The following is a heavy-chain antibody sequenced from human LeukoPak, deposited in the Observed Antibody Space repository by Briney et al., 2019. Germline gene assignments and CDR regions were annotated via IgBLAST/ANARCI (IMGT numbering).Heavy chain of an antibody. CDR2: IYYSGST. CDR3: ASGLRSTGRSGNYFDY. Sequence: SETLSLTCTVSGGSISSYYWSWIRQPPGKGLEWIGYIYYSGSTNYNPSLKSRVTISSDPSKNHFSLELSSVTAADTAIYFCASGLRSTGRSGNYFDYWGPGTLVAVSS. J-gene: IGHJ4*02. V-gene: IGHV4-59*08. D-gene: IGHD4-17*01. CDR1: GGSISSYY.